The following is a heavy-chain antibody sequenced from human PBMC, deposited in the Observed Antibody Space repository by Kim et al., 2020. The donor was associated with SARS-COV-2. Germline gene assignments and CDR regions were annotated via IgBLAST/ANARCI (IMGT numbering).Heavy chain of an antibody. J-gene: IGHJ4*02. CDR3: ARDRSDY. CDR2: ISYDGSNK. CDR1: GFTFSSYA. V-gene: IGHV3-30*04. Sequence: GGSLRLSCAASGFTFSSYAMHWVRQAPGKGLEWVAVISYDGSNKYYADSVKGRFTISRDNSKNTLYLQMNSLRAEDTAVYYCARDRSDYWGQGTLVTVSS.